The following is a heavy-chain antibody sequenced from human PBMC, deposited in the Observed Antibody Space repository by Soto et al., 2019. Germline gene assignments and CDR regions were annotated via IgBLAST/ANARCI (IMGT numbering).Heavy chain of an antibody. V-gene: IGHV4-61*08. D-gene: IGHD3-22*01. CDR2: IYYSGST. CDR1: GGSIRSGDYY. J-gene: IGHJ6*02. CDR3: ARHGSSRVTMNNYYYYGMDV. Sequence: PSETLSLTCTVSGGSIRSGDYYWSWIRQPPGKGLEWIGYIYYSGSTNYNPSLKSRVTISVDTSKNQFSLKLSSVTAADTAVYYCARHGSSRVTMNNYYYYGMDVWGQGTTVTVSS.